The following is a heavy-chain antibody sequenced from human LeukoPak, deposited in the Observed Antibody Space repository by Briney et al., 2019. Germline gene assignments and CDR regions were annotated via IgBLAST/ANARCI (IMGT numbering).Heavy chain of an antibody. V-gene: IGHV3-66*01. Sequence: ESLKISCAASGFTVSSSYMSWVRQAPGKGLEWVSIISSAGTTYYADSVKGRFTISRDNSKNTVYLQVNSLRDEDTAVYYCARDLEAANTYYFDYWGQGTMVTVSS. CDR1: GFTVSSSY. CDR3: ARDLEAANTYYFDY. J-gene: IGHJ4*02. CDR2: ISSAGTT. D-gene: IGHD6-13*01.